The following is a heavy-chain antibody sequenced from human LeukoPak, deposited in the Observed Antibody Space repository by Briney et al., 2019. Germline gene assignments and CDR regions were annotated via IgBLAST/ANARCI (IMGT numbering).Heavy chain of an antibody. D-gene: IGHD1-26*01. CDR3: AKKVVVGATSPYSDFQD. CDR2: ISGSGVTT. V-gene: IGHV3-23*01. J-gene: IGHJ1*01. Sequence: GGSLRLSCAASGFTFSSYAMSWVRQAPGKGLEWVSAISGSGVTTHYAGSVKGRFSISRDNSKNTLYLQMNSLRAEDTALYYCAKKVVVGATSPYSDFQDWGQGTLVTVSS. CDR1: GFTFSSYA.